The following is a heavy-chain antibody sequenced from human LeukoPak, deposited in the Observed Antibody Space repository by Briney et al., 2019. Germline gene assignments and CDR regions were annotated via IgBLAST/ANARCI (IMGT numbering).Heavy chain of an antibody. Sequence: SETLSLTCTVSGGSISSYYWSWIRQPPGKGLEWIGYIYYSGSTNYNPSLKSRVTISVDTSKNQFSLKLSSVTAADTAVYYCARVDRYFDHFDYWGQGTLVTVSS. CDR1: GGSISSYY. D-gene: IGHD3-9*01. CDR3: ARVDRYFDHFDY. J-gene: IGHJ4*02. V-gene: IGHV4-59*01. CDR2: IYYSGST.